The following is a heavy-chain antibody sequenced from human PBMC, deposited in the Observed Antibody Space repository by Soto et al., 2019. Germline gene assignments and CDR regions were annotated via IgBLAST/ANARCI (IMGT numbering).Heavy chain of an antibody. V-gene: IGHV4-4*02. Sequence: SETLSLTCAVSGGSISSSNWWSWVRQPPGKGLEGIGEIYHSGSTNYNPSLKSRVTISVDKSKNQFALKLSSVTAADPAVDGGVVIMRAAFDIWGQGTMVTVSS. D-gene: IGHD3-3*01. CDR1: GGSISSSNW. CDR3: VVIMRAAFDI. CDR2: IYHSGST. J-gene: IGHJ3*02.